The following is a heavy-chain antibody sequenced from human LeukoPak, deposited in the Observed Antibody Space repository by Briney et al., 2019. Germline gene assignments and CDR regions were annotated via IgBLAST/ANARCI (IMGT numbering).Heavy chain of an antibody. Sequence: GGSMRPSCAASGLTFRSDAMSWVGQARGKGMEWVGGISWNRGSIDYADSVKGGYTIYREKGKKSLYLQMNSLRAEDTALYYCAKGQCRSTSCSPAWFAPWGQGTLVTVSS. J-gene: IGHJ5*02. CDR2: ISWNRGSI. V-gene: IGHV3-9*01. CDR1: GLTFRSDA. CDR3: AKGQCRSTSCSPAWFAP. D-gene: IGHD2-2*01.